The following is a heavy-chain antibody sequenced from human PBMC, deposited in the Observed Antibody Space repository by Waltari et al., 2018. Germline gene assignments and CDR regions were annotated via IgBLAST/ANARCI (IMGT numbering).Heavy chain of an antibody. CDR1: GFTLSNSD. V-gene: IGHV3-48*03. J-gene: IGHJ5*02. Sequence: EVQLVESGGGLAQPGGSLRLSCEVSGFTLSNSDLNWIRQAPGKGPEGIAYRGASGTAIYYADSVEGRFSMSRENSSNSLYLQMTDLRAEDSGTYYCARELGTGSMSSWYSWFEPWGQGAQVTVSP. D-gene: IGHD6-13*01. CDR3: ARELGTGSMSSWYSWFEP. CDR2: RGASGTAI.